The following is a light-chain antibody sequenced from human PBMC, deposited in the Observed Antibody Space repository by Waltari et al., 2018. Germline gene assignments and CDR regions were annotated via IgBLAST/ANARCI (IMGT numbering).Light chain of an antibody. Sequence: EIVFTQSPGTLSLSPGERATLSCRATQTVRTTSLAWYQQKPGQAPTLLIYGASSRATGIPDRFSGSGSGTDFSLTISSVEPEDFAVYYCQQYDISPLTFGGGTKVEIK. CDR3: QQYDISPLT. CDR2: GAS. CDR1: QTVRTTS. J-gene: IGKJ4*01. V-gene: IGKV3-20*01.